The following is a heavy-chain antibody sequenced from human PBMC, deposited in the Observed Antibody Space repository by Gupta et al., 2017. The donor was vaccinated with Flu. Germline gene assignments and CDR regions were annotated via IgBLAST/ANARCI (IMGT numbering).Heavy chain of an antibody. D-gene: IGHD3-10*01. CDR3: AGGGTYGQFDY. CDR2: IYSDGSI. V-gene: IGHV4-59*01. J-gene: IGHJ4*02. Sequence: RWIRQPAGKGLEWIGYIYSDGSINYNPSLKGRVTISIDTSKKQFSLTLSSVTAADTAVYYCAGGGTYGQFDYWGQGTLVTVSS.